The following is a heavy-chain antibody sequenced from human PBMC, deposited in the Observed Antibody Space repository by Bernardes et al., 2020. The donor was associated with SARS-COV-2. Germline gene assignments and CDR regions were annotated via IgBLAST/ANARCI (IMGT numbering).Heavy chain of an antibody. J-gene: IGHJ3*01. Sequence: GGSLRLSCAASGFTFSNYAMNWVRQAPGKGLEWVSGFSDGGLSTYYADSVKGRFTISRDSSRNTVHLQMDSLRKEDTALYYCATERQSLTVFGVGHDAFDFWGQGTMVTVSS. V-gene: IGHV3-23*01. CDR2: FSDGGLST. D-gene: IGHD3-3*01. CDR1: GFTFSNYA. CDR3: ATERQSLTVFGVGHDAFDF.